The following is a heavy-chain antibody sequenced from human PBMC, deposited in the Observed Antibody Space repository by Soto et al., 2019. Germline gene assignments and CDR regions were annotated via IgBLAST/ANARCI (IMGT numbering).Heavy chain of an antibody. V-gene: IGHV3-30*18. Sequence: PGGSLRLSCAASGFRFNNFGMHWVRQAPGKGLDWVAVISYDGGNRFYADSVKGRFTISRDNSKNTLYLQMSSLRADDTAVYYCAKRHTDTSGSLDYWGQGTLVTVSS. D-gene: IGHD3-22*01. J-gene: IGHJ4*02. CDR3: AKRHTDTSGSLDY. CDR2: ISYDGGNR. CDR1: GFRFNNFG.